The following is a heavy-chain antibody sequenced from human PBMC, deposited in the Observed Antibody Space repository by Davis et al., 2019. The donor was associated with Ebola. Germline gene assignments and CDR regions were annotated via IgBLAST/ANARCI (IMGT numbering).Heavy chain of an antibody. D-gene: IGHD4-17*01. CDR1: GDSITSSNYY. J-gene: IGHJ5*02. V-gene: IGHV4-39*01. Sequence: MPSETLSLTCSVSGDSITSSNYYWGWIRQPPGKGLEWIGNINYRGSTYYSPSLKSRATISVDTSKNQFSLKLTSVTAADTAVYYCARRPTVNWFDLWGQGTLVTVSS. CDR3: ARRPTVNWFDL. CDR2: INYRGST.